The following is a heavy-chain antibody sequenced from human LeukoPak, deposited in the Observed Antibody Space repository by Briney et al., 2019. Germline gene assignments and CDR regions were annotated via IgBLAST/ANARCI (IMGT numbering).Heavy chain of an antibody. D-gene: IGHD5-18*01. CDR2: ISGNGGST. V-gene: IGHV3-23*01. CDR1: GFTVSSNY. Sequence: AGGSLRLSCAASGFTVSSNYMSWVRQAPGKGLEWVSAISGNGGSTYYADSVKGRFTVSRDNSKNTLYLQVNSLRAEDTAVYYCAKDQRSGYSHGYYFDYWGQGTLVTVSS. J-gene: IGHJ4*02. CDR3: AKDQRSGYSHGYYFDY.